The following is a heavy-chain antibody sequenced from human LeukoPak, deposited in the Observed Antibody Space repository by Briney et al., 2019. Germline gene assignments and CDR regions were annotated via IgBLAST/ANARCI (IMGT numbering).Heavy chain of an antibody. V-gene: IGHV1-18*01. Sequence: ASVKVSCKASGYTYTSYGISWVRQAPGQGLEWMGWISAYSGNTNYAQKLQGRVTMTTDTSTSTAYMELRSLRSDDTAVYYCARDGGPYDSSGYYYPNHDYWGQGTLVTVSS. CDR3: ARDGGPYDSSGYYYPNHDY. CDR2: ISAYSGNT. D-gene: IGHD3-22*01. CDR1: GYTYTSYG. J-gene: IGHJ4*02.